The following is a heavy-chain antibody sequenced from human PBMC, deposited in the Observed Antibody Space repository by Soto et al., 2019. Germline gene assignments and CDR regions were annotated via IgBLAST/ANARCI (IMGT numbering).Heavy chain of an antibody. Sequence: QVQLVQSGAEVKKPGASVKVSCKASGYTFTSYYMHWVRQAPGQGLEWMGIINPSGGSTSYAQKFPGRVTMTRDTSTITVYMALGSLRSEDTAVYYCARDGLYGDYGHYWGQGTLVTVSS. J-gene: IGHJ4*02. CDR2: INPSGGST. CDR3: ARDGLYGDYGHY. V-gene: IGHV1-46*01. CDR1: GYTFTSYY. D-gene: IGHD4-17*01.